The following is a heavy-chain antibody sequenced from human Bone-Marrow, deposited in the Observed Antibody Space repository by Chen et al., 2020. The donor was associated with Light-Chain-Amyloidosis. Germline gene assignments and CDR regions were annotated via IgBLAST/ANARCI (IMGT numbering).Heavy chain of an antibody. D-gene: IGHD3-9*01. Sequence: EVQLVESGGGLLQRGGSLRLSCAASGFSFSSYAMSWVRQAPGKGLEWVSTISCSGGSRYYEDSVKGRLTIYRDNSKNALFLQMNSLRAEDTAVYYCAKDISYDDILPGYPADAFDIWGQGTMVTVSS. CDR3: AKDISYDDILPGYPADAFDI. CDR2: ISCSGGSR. V-gene: IGHV3-23*04. CDR1: GFSFSSYA. J-gene: IGHJ3*02.